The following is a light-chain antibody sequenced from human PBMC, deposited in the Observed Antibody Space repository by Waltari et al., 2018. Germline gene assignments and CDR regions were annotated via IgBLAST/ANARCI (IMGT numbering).Light chain of an antibody. CDR1: EDISSG. Sequence: AIQLTQSPSSLSASVGDTVTIPCRASEDISSGLAWYQLRPGKAPKFLIYDASILESGVPSRFRGSGSGTDFTLTISSLQPDDFGTYFCQQFNSFPLTFGGGTKVEMK. CDR3: QQFNSFPLT. J-gene: IGKJ4*01. CDR2: DAS. V-gene: IGKV1-13*02.